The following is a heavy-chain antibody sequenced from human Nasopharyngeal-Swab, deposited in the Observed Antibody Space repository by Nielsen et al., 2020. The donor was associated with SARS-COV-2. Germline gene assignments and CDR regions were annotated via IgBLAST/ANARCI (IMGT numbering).Heavy chain of an antibody. CDR2: INGHRGSP. V-gene: IGHV3-9*01. Sequence: SLKISCTASGFTFDHYAMNWVRQAPGKGLEWVSGINGHRGSPGYADSVKGLFTISRDNAKNTLYLQMNSLRPEDTALYYCAKDMGNYYGSTRMDVWGQGTTVTVSS. D-gene: IGHD3-10*01. J-gene: IGHJ6*02. CDR1: GFTFDHYA. CDR3: AKDMGNYYGSTRMDV.